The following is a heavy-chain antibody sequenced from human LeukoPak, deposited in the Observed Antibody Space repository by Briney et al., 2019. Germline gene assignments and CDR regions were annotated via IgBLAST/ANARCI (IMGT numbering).Heavy chain of an antibody. J-gene: IGHJ6*03. V-gene: IGHV1-69*06. Sequence: SVKVSCKASGGIFNSYVISWVRQAPGQGVEWMGGIIPIFGTANYAQKFQGRVTITADKSTSTAYMEPSSLRSEDTAVYYCARGTPRRGYSGYDRDYYYYMDVWGKGTTVTVSS. D-gene: IGHD5-12*01. CDR2: IIPIFGTA. CDR1: GGIFNSYV. CDR3: ARGTPRRGYSGYDRDYYYYMDV.